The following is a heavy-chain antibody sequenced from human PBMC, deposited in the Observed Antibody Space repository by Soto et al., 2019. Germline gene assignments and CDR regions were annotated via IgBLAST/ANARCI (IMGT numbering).Heavy chain of an antibody. V-gene: IGHV4-39*01. CDR3: ARINKGYGTDS. J-gene: IGHJ4*02. CDR2: IDYTENT. D-gene: IGHD5-18*01. Sequence: SETLSLTCTVSGGSISSSSYYWGCIRQPPGKGLEWIASIDYTENTFYNPSLTSRVTISVDTSKNQFSLKVTSVTAADTAVYYCARINKGYGTDSWGQGTLVTVSS. CDR1: GGSISSSSYY.